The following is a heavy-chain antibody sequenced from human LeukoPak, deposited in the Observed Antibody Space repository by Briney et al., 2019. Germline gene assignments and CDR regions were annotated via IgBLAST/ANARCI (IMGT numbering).Heavy chain of an antibody. J-gene: IGHJ6*02. V-gene: IGHV3-74*01. CDR2: INSDGSST. D-gene: IGHD6-19*01. CDR1: GFTFSSYW. CDR3: ARDKRGSGWFGDIYYYYGMDV. Sequence: PGGSLRLSCAASGFTFSSYWMHWVRQAPGKGLVWVSRINSDGSSTSYADSVKGRFTISRDNAKNTLYLQMNSLRAEDTAVYYCARDKRGSGWFGDIYYYYGMDVWGQGTTVTVSS.